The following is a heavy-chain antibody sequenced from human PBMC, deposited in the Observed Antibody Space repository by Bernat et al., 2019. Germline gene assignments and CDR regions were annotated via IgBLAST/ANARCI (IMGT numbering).Heavy chain of an antibody. CDR3: ARRTTTVVHY. Sequence: QLQLQESGPGLVKPSETLSLTCTVSGGSISSSGYYWYWIRQPPGKGLEWIGSIYYSGSTYYNPSLKSRVTISVDTSKNQFSLKLSSVTAANTSVYYCARRTTTVVHYWGQGTLFTVSS. CDR1: GGSISSSGYY. V-gene: IGHV4-39*01. J-gene: IGHJ4*02. D-gene: IGHD4-17*01. CDR2: IYYSGST.